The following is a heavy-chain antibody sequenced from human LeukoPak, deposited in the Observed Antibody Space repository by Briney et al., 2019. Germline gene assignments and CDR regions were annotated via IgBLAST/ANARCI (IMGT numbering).Heavy chain of an antibody. Sequence: GASVKVSCKVSGYTHTELSMHWVRQAPGKGLEWMGGFDPEDGETIYAQKFQGRVTMTEDTSTDTAYMELSSLRSEDTAVYYCATAIPSIFGVVPYWGAFDIWGQGTMVTVSS. J-gene: IGHJ3*02. CDR2: FDPEDGET. V-gene: IGHV1-24*01. D-gene: IGHD3-3*01. CDR3: ATAIPSIFGVVPYWGAFDI. CDR1: GYTHTELS.